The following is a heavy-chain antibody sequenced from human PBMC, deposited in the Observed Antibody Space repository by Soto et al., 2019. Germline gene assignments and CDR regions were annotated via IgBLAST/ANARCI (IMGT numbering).Heavy chain of an antibody. CDR1: GYTLTELS. Sequence: GASVKVSCKVSGYTLTELSIHRVRQPPGKGLEWMGGFDPEDIKTIYAQKFQGRVTMTEDRSTDTAYMELSSLRSEDTAVYYCATLADYFGSGSFPSYFDYWGQGTLVTVSS. D-gene: IGHD3-10*01. V-gene: IGHV1-24*01. J-gene: IGHJ4*02. CDR3: ATLADYFGSGSFPSYFDY. CDR2: FDPEDIKT.